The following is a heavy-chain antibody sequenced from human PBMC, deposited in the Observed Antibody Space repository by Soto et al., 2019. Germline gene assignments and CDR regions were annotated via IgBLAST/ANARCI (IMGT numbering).Heavy chain of an antibody. Sequence: GSLRLSCAASGFTFSSYAMSWVRQAPGKGLEWVSAISGSGGSTYYADSVKGRITISRDNSKNTLYLQMNSLRAEDTAVYYCAKVYARHGFNMAHDSWCQGPLVTV. D-gene: IGHD3-16*01. CDR1: GFTFSSYA. J-gene: IGHJ4*02. CDR3: AKVYARHGFNMAHDS. CDR2: ISGSGGST. V-gene: IGHV3-23*01.